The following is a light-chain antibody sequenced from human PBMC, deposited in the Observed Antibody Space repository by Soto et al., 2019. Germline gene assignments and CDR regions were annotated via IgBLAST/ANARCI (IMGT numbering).Light chain of an antibody. V-gene: IGKV4-1*01. CDR3: QQYYGTPPNT. CDR2: STS. Sequence: DIVMTQSPDSLAVSLGERATINCKSSQSVLYSSNNQNYLAWYQQKPGQPPKLLISSTSTRESGVPDRFSGSGSGPDFTLTVSSLQAEDVAVYYCQQYYGTPPNTFGQGTKLEIK. J-gene: IGKJ2*01. CDR1: QSVLYSSNNQNY.